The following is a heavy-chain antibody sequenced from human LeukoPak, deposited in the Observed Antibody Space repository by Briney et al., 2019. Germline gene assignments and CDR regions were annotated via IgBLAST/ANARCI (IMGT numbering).Heavy chain of an antibody. CDR3: ARGGSYLSAFDI. CDR2: IKQDGSEK. Sequence: WGSLRLSCAASGFTFSSYWMSWVRQAPGKGLEWVANIKQDGSEKYYVDSVKGRFTISRDNAKNSLYLQMNNLRAEDTAVYYCARGGSYLSAFDIWGQGTMVTVSS. D-gene: IGHD1-26*01. CDR1: GFTFSSYW. V-gene: IGHV3-7*04. J-gene: IGHJ3*02.